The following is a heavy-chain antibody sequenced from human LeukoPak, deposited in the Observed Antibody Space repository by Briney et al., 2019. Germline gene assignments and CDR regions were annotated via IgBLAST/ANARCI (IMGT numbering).Heavy chain of an antibody. J-gene: IGHJ5*02. CDR2: MNPNSGNT. Sequence: GSVKVSCKASGYTFTSYDINWVRQATGQGLEWMGWMNPNSGNTGYAQKFQGRVTITRNTSISTAYMELSSLRSEDTAVYYCARGRGLSSRTVWSDPWGQGTLVTVSS. V-gene: IGHV1-8*03. CDR1: GYTFTSYD. D-gene: IGHD6-13*01. CDR3: ARGRGLSSRTVWSDP.